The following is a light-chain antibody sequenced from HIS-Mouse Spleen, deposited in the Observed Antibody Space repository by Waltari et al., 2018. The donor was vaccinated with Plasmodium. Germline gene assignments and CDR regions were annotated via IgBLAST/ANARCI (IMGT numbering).Light chain of an antibody. CDR3: CSYAGSSTHVV. CDR2: EGS. CDR1: SSDVGGYKL. V-gene: IGLV2-23*01. J-gene: IGLJ2*01. Sequence: QSALTQPASVSGSPGQSITLSCTGTSSDVGGYKLLSWYQQHPGKAPKLMIYEGSKRPSGVSNRFSGSKSGNTASLTISGLQAEDEADYYCCSYAGSSTHVVFGGGTKLTVL.